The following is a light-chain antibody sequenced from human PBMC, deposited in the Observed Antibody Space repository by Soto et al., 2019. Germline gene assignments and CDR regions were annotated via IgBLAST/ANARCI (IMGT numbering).Light chain of an antibody. J-gene: IGKJ3*01. CDR1: QSISNW. CDR3: QLYNSFLFT. V-gene: IGKV1-5*03. Sequence: DIQMTHFPSTLTASVGDRVTITCRASQSISNWLAWYQQKPGKAPKLLIYKASSLQSGVPSRFSGSGSGTEFTLTISSLQPDDFATYYCQLYNSFLFTFGPGTKVDIK. CDR2: KAS.